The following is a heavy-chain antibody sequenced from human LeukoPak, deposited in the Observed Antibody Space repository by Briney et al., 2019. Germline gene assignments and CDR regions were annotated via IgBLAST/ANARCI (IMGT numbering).Heavy chain of an antibody. CDR3: ARARNESFDY. V-gene: IGHV3-74*01. CDR1: GFTFGRYW. J-gene: IGHJ4*02. D-gene: IGHD3-10*01. CDR2: ISHDGTST. Sequence: PGGSLRLSCAASGFTFGRYWMHWVRQAPGKGLMWVSRISHDGTSTIHADSVKGRFTVSRDNARNTMYLQMSGLRVEDMALYFCARARNESFDYWGRGTLVTVSS.